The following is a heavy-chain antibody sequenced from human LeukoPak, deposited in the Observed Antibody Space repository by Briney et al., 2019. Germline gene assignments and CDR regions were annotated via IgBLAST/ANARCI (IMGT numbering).Heavy chain of an antibody. J-gene: IGHJ4*02. D-gene: IGHD5-24*01. V-gene: IGHV5-51*01. CDR3: ARSFGMATSSFDY. CDR1: GYSFTTCW. Sequence: GESLKISCKASGYSFTTCWIGWVRQMPGKGLEWMGIIYPGDSDTRCSPSFQGQVTISADKSLSTAYLQWSSLKASDTAMYYCARSFGMATSSFDYWGQGTLVTVSS. CDR2: IYPGDSDT.